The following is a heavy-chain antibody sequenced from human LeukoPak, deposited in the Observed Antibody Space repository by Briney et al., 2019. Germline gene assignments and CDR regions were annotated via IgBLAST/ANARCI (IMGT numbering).Heavy chain of an antibody. CDR2: IIPIFGTA. CDR1: GGTFSSYA. J-gene: IGHJ4*02. CDR3: ARGPNPEIGLAGIMFEY. V-gene: IGHV1-69*01. D-gene: IGHD6-19*01. Sequence: GSSVKVSCKASGGTFSSYAISWVRQAPGQGLEWMGGIIPIFGTANYAQKFQGRVTITADESTSTAYMELSSLRSEDTAVYYCARGPNPEIGLAGIMFEYWGQGSLVTVSS.